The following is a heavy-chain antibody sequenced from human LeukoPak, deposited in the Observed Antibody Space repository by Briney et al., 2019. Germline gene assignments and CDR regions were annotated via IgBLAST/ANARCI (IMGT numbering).Heavy chain of an antibody. CDR1: GYTYSRYT. V-gene: IGHV3-23*02. CDR2: IDGSGVTS. CDR3: AKRVAEQSTSWYIDI. D-gene: IGHD6-19*01. J-gene: IGHJ3*02. Sequence: GGSLRLSCAASGYTYSRYTMLWVRQAPGKGLEWVSAIDGSGVTSFYGDSVKARFTISRDNSKNTLYLQMNSLRAEDTALYYCAKRVAEQSTSWYIDIWGLGTMVTVSS.